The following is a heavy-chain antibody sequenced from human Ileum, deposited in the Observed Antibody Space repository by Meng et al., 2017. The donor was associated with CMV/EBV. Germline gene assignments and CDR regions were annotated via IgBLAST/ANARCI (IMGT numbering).Heavy chain of an antibody. CDR3: ARVGYNYAYFFDF. CDR1: GASIRSSSHF. D-gene: IGHD5-18*01. Sequence: HLRLLEAGPGLVKPSETLSLTCTVSGASIRSSSHFWGWIRQPPGKGLEWIGSVYYSGSSYYDPSLQSRLIISVDTSKNQFSLRLSSLTAADTAVYYCARVGYNYAYFFDFWGQGTLVTVSS. J-gene: IGHJ4*02. V-gene: IGHV4-39*07. CDR2: VYYSGSS.